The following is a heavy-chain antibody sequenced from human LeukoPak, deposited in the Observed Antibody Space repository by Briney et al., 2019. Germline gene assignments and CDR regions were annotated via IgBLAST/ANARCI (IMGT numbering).Heavy chain of an antibody. CDR2: INHIGTT. CDR1: GGFISGYY. V-gene: IGHV4-34*01. J-gene: IGHJ6*02. D-gene: IGHD2-2*01. Sequence: SETLSLTCAVYGGFISGYYRSWLRPPPGEGLELIGEINHIGTTNYNPSLKSRVTISVDTSKNQFSLKLSSVTAADTAVYYCARACSSTSCQTYYYYGMDVWGQGTTVAVSS. CDR3: ARACSSTSCQTYYYYGMDV.